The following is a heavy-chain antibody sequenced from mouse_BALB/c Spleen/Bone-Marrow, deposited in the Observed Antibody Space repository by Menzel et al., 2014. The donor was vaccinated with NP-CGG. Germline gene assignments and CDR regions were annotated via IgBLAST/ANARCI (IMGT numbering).Heavy chain of an antibody. CDR3: ARGKDDDDKRAWFAY. D-gene: IGHD2-4*01. Sequence: VMLVESGPELVKPGASVKMSCKASGYTFTDHVISWVKQRTGQGLEWIGEIYPGSGSTYHNEKFKGKATLTTDKSYNTAYMQPSSLTSEGSAVYFCARGKDDDDKRAWFAYWGQGPLLTGPA. V-gene: IGHV1-77*01. CDR1: GYTFTDHV. J-gene: IGHJ3*01. CDR2: IYPGSGST.